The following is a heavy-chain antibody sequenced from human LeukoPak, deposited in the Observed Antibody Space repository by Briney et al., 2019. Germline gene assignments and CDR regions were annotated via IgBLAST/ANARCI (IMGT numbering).Heavy chain of an antibody. Sequence: SVKVSCKASGGTFSSYAISWVRQAPGQGLEWMGGIIPISGTANYAQKFQGRVTITADESTSTAYMELSSLRSEDTAVYYCARTTMIVVVDKYYFDYWGQGTLVTVSS. J-gene: IGHJ4*02. D-gene: IGHD3-22*01. CDR3: ARTTMIVVVDKYYFDY. V-gene: IGHV1-69*13. CDR1: GGTFSSYA. CDR2: IIPISGTA.